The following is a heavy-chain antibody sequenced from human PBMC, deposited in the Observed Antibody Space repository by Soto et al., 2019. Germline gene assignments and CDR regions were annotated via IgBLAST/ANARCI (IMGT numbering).Heavy chain of an antibody. CDR1: GFTFSSYA. Sequence: QVQLVESGGGVVQPGRSLGLSCEASGFTFSSYAMHWVHQAPGKGLEWVAVISYDGSNKYYADSVKGRFTISRDNSENTLYLQMNSLRAEDTAVYYCASPLDFGGNSGLDYWGQGTLVTVSS. CDR3: ASPLDFGGNSGLDY. D-gene: IGHD2-21*02. J-gene: IGHJ4*02. V-gene: IGHV3-30-3*01. CDR2: ISYDGSNK.